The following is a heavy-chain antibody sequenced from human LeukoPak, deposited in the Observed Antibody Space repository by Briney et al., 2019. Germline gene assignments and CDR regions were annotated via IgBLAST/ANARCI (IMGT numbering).Heavy chain of an antibody. V-gene: IGHV3-21*05. J-gene: IGHJ4*02. Sequence: GGSLRLSCAGSGDGFTRHTMNWIRRAPGKGLEWISYIRSTGDYIFYADSVKGRFTISRDNARTSVYLQMNSLRAEDTAVYYCARQGYYDRSGYYSWGQGTLVTVSS. D-gene: IGHD3-22*01. CDR2: IRSTGDYI. CDR1: GDGFTRHT. CDR3: ARQGYYDRSGYYS.